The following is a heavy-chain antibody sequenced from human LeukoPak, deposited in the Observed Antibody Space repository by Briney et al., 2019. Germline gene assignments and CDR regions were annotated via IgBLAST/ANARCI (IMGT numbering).Heavy chain of an antibody. CDR2: INSDGSST. CDR3: AKEGSSSGGAYYYYYYMDV. V-gene: IGHV3-74*01. J-gene: IGHJ6*03. D-gene: IGHD6-6*01. Sequence: GGSLRLSCAASGFTFSSYWMHWVRQAPGKGLVWVSRINSDGSSTSYADSVKGRFTISRDNAKNTLYLQMNSLRAEDTAVYYCAKEGSSSGGAYYYYYYMDVWGKGTTVTVSS. CDR1: GFTFSSYW.